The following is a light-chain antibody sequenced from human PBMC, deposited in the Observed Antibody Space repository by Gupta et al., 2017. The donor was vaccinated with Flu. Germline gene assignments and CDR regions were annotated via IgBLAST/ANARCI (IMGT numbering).Light chain of an antibody. CDR1: SSDVGGYNY. CDR3: CSCAGSYTWV. Sequence: VTISCTGTSSDVGGYNYVSWYQQHPGKALKLIIYDVNKRPSGVPDRFSGSKSGNTASLTTSGLQAEEEADYYCCSCAGSYTWVFGGGTKLTVL. V-gene: IGLV2-11*01. J-gene: IGLJ3*02. CDR2: DVN.